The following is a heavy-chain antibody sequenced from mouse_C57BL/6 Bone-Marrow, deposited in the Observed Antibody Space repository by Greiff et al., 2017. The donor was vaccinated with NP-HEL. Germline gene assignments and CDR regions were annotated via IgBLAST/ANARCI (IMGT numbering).Heavy chain of an antibody. V-gene: IGHV1-64*01. Sequence: QVQLQQPGAELVKPGASVKLSCKASGYTFTSYWMHWVKQRPGQGLEWIGMIHPNSGSTNYNEKFKSKATLTVDKSSSTAYMQLSSLTSEDSAVYYCARSNYYGSSSYAMDYWGQGTSVTVSS. D-gene: IGHD1-1*01. CDR3: ARSNYYGSSSYAMDY. CDR2: IHPNSGST. J-gene: IGHJ4*01. CDR1: GYTFTSYW.